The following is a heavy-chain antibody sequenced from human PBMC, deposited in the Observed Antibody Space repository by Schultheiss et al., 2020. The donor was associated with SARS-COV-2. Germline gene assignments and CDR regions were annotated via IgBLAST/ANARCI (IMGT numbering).Heavy chain of an antibody. CDR3: ARGAGGSGSYPS. D-gene: IGHD3-10*01. CDR2: INHSGST. Sequence: SQTLSLTCAVYGGSFSDYYWSWIRQPPGKGLEWIGEINHSGSTNYNPSLKSRVTILIDTSKNQFSLKLTYVTAADTAVYYCARGAGGSGSYPSWGQGALVTVSS. CDR1: GGSFSDYY. V-gene: IGHV4-34*01. J-gene: IGHJ5*02.